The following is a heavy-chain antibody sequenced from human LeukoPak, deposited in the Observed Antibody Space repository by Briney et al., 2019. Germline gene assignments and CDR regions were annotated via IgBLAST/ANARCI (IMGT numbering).Heavy chain of an antibody. D-gene: IGHD4-17*01. CDR3: ARLFGDYGYYFDY. CDR1: GGSISSYY. J-gene: IGHJ4*02. Sequence: SETLSLTCTVPGGSISSYYWSWIRQPPGKGLEWIGYIYYSGSTNYNPSLKSRVTISVDTSKNQFSLKLSSVTAADTAVYYCARLFGDYGYYFDYWGQGTLVTVSS. CDR2: IYYSGST. V-gene: IGHV4-59*08.